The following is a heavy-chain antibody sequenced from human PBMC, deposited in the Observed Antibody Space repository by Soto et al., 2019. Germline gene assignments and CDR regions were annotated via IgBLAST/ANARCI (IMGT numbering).Heavy chain of an antibody. CDR3: TRDEDISPYRDMGF. Sequence: EASVKVSCKASGGTFSSYAISWVRQAPGQGLEWMGGIIPIFGTANYAQKFQGRVTITADESTSTAYMEVGSLRSEDTAVDYCTRDEDISPYRDMGFWGKVTTVAV. D-gene: IGHD2-15*01. J-gene: IGHJ6*03. CDR2: IIPIFGTA. V-gene: IGHV1-69*13. CDR1: GGTFSSYA.